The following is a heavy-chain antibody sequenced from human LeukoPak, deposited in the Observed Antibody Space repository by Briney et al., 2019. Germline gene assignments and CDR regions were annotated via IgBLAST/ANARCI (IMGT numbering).Heavy chain of an antibody. D-gene: IGHD2-15*01. J-gene: IGHJ4*02. V-gene: IGHV4-39*01. CDR1: GGSISSSSYY. CDR3: ARHTIVVVVAAVFDY. Sequence: SETLSLTCTVSGGSISSSSYYWGWIRQPPGKGLEWIGSIYYSGSTYYNPSLKSRVTISVDTSKNQFSLKLSSVTAADTAVYYCARHTIVVVVAAVFDYWGQGTLVTVSS. CDR2: IYYSGST.